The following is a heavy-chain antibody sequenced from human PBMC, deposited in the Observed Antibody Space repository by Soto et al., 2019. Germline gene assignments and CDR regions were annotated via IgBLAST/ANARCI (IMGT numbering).Heavy chain of an antibody. CDR1: GFTFSSNA. CDR3: AKAPSSGSYYSRHTHSFDY. CDR2: ISGSGGTS. J-gene: IGHJ4*02. D-gene: IGHD1-26*01. Sequence: GGSLRLSCVASGFTFSSNAMSWVRQAPGAGLEWVAFISGSGGTSYYADSVKGRFTISRDNSKKMLYLQMKSLRAEDTAVYYCAKAPSSGSYYSRHTHSFDYWGQGTPVTVYS. V-gene: IGHV3-23*01.